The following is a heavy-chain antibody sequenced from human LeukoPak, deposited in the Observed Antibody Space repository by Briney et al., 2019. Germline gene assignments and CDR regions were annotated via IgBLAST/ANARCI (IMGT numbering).Heavy chain of an antibody. Sequence: GGSLRLSCAASGFTFSTYAMHWVRQAPGKGLEWVAVISYDGNNKYHADSVKGRFTISRDNSKNTLYLQMSSLRGEDTAVYYCARDRYSSSWQYGGKGRDAFDIWGQGTMVTVSS. CDR1: GFTFSTYA. CDR2: ISYDGNNK. J-gene: IGHJ3*02. CDR3: ARDRYSSSWQYGGKGRDAFDI. V-gene: IGHV3-30-3*01. D-gene: IGHD6-13*01.